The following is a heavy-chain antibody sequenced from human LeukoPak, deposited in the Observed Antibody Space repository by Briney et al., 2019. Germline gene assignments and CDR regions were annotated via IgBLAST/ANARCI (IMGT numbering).Heavy chain of an antibody. CDR1: GFTFSTYR. Sequence: GGSLRLSCAASGFTFSTYRMSWVRQAPGKGLEWVSAIRGSGGNTYYADSVKGRFTISRDKSKNTLYLQMNSLRAEDTAVYYCAKHYDSSGYFASEADYWGQGTLVTVSS. J-gene: IGHJ4*02. CDR2: IRGSGGNT. CDR3: AKHYDSSGYFASEADY. D-gene: IGHD3-22*01. V-gene: IGHV3-23*01.